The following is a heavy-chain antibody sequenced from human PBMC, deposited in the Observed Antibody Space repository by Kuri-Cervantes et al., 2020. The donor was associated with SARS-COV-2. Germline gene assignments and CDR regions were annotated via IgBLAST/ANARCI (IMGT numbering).Heavy chain of an antibody. CDR3: ARSPSAITNSYNYYYMDV. CDR1: GYSFTSYY. Sequence: ASVKVSCKASGYSFTSYYINWVRQAPGQGLEWMGWINVNNRATSYAQKFQGRVTMTRDTSVLTAYMELSSLRSDDTAVFYCARSPSAITNSYNYYYMDVWGKGTAVTVSS. CDR2: INVNNRAT. J-gene: IGHJ6*03. V-gene: IGHV1-2*02. D-gene: IGHD2-2*01.